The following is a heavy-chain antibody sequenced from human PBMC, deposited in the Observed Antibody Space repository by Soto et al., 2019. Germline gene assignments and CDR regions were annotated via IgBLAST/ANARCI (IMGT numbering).Heavy chain of an antibody. Sequence: EVQLVESGGGLVKPGGSLRLSCAASGFTFSSYSMNWVRQAPGKGLEWVSSISSSSSYMYYADSVKGRFTISRDNAKTSLYLQMTSLRAEDTAVYYCMRGGMDVWGQGTTVTVFS. CDR1: GFTFSSYS. CDR3: MRGGMDV. CDR2: ISSSSSYM. J-gene: IGHJ6*02. V-gene: IGHV3-21*01.